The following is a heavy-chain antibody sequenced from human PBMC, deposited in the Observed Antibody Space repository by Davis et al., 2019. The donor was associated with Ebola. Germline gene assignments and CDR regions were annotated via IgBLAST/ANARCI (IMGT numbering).Heavy chain of an antibody. J-gene: IGHJ5*02. D-gene: IGHD5-12*01. CDR3: ARGVEYSGYGGFRFDP. Sequence: AASVKVSCKASGYTFTGYYMHWVRQAPGQGLEWMGWINPNSGGTNYAQKLQGRVTMTTDTSTSTAYMELRSLRSDDTAVYYCARGVEYSGYGGFRFDPWGQGTLVTVSS. CDR1: GYTFTGYY. CDR2: INPNSGGT. V-gene: IGHV1-2*02.